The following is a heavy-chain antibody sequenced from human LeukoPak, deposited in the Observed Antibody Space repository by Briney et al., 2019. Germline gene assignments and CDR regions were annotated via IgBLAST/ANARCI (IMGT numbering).Heavy chain of an antibody. CDR1: GGSISSSTYY. V-gene: IGHV4-39*07. J-gene: IGHJ3*02. CDR2: IYYSGST. CDR3: ARGPDDAFDI. Sequence: SETLSLTCTVSGGSISSSTYYWGWIRQPPGKGLEWIGSIYYSGSTYYNPSLKSRVTISVDTSKNQFSLKLSSVTAADTAVYYCARGPDDAFDIWGQGTMVTVSS.